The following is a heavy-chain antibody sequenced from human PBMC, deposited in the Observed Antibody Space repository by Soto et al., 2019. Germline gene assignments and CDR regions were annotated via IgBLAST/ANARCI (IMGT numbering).Heavy chain of an antibody. CDR2: INCRGSKT. CDR3: FWGTPSPGMDI. D-gene: IGHD7-27*01. CDR1: GFTFSDYP. J-gene: IGHJ6*02. Sequence: GGSLRLSCAASGFTFSDYPMNWVRQAPGQGLEWVANINCRGSKTNYVDSVRGRFSTSRDNTRNTFYLKMDSLRVEDTATYYCFWGTPSPGMDIWGRGTTVTVSS. V-gene: IGHV3-7*01.